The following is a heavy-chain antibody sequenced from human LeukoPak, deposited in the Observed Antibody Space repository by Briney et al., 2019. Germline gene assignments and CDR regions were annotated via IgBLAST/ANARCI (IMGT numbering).Heavy chain of an antibody. Sequence: SETLSLTCTVSVGSISSSSYYWGWIRQPPGKGLEWIGRIYYSGSTYYNPSLKSRVTISVDTSKNQFSLKLSSVTAADTAVYYCASLTGTTWFDPWGQGTLVTVSS. CDR2: IYYSGST. CDR1: VGSISSSSYY. J-gene: IGHJ5*02. CDR3: ASLTGTTWFDP. V-gene: IGHV4-39*01. D-gene: IGHD1-20*01.